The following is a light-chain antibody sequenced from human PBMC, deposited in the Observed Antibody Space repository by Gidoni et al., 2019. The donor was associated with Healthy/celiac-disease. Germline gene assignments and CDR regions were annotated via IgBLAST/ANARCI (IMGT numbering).Light chain of an antibody. CDR2: KDS. J-gene: IGLJ1*01. V-gene: IGLV3-25*03. Sequence: SYELTQPPPVPVSPGQTARNTCSGDALPKQYAYWYHQNPGQAPVLVIYKDSERPSGIPERFSGSSSGTTVTLTISGVQAEDEADYYCQSADSSGTYVFGAGTKVTVL. CDR1: ALPKQY. CDR3: QSADSSGTYV.